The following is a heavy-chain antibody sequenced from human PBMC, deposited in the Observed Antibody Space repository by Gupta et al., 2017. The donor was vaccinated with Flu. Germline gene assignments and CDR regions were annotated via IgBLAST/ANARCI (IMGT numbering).Heavy chain of an antibody. Sequence: QVQLQESGPGLVKPSQTLSLTCTVSGGSINSDAYYWIWIRQHPGKGLEWIGYISYSGSTFYNPSLESRLTMSLDSSKNQFSLKLTSVTAADTAVYFCARENLAHWGHCYSADFDYWGQGTLVTVSS. CDR2: ISYSGST. CDR1: GGSINSDAYY. V-gene: IGHV4-31*03. CDR3: ARENLAHWGHCYSADFDY. D-gene: IGHD2-21*02. J-gene: IGHJ4*02.